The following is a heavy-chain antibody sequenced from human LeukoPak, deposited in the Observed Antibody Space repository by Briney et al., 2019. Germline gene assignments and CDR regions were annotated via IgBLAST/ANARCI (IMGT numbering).Heavy chain of an antibody. V-gene: IGHV3-53*01. CDR1: GFTVSSNY. CDR3: AKDMIVVVNTFDY. Sequence: GGSLRLSCAASGFTVSSNYMSWVRQAPGKGLEWVSVIYSGGSTYYADSVKGRSTISRDNSKNTLYLQMNSLRAEDTAVYYCAKDMIVVVNTFDYWGQGTLVTVSS. CDR2: IYSGGST. J-gene: IGHJ4*02. D-gene: IGHD3-22*01.